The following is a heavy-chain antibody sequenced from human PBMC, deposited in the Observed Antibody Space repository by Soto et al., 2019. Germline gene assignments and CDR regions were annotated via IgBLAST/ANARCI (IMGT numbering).Heavy chain of an antibody. V-gene: IGHV4-39*01. J-gene: IGHJ4*02. D-gene: IGHD5-12*01. CDR1: GGSISSSTYY. Sequence: QLQLQESGPGLVKPSEILSLTCTVSGGSISSSTYYWGWIRQPPGEGLEWIGSVYYSGSTHYNPSLKSRVSISVDTSKNQFSLKLSSMTAADTAVYYCARLGRGYRGYDLGSYLDYWGQGTLVTVSS. CDR2: VYYSGST. CDR3: ARLGRGYRGYDLGSYLDY.